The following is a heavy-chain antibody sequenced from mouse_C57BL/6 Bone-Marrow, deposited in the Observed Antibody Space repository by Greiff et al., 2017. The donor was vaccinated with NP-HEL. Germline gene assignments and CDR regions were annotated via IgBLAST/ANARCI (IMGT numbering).Heavy chain of an antibody. CDR1: GFSLTSYG. Sequence: QVQLQQSGPGLVQPSQSLSITCTVSGFSLTSYGVHWVRQSPGKGLEWLGVIWSGGSTDYNAAFISRPSISKDNSKSQVFFIMNSLQADDTAIYYFARNSLRVALGGFAYWGQGTLVTVSA. V-gene: IGHV2-2*01. D-gene: IGHD1-1*01. J-gene: IGHJ3*01. CDR3: ARNSLRVALGGFAY. CDR2: IWSGGST.